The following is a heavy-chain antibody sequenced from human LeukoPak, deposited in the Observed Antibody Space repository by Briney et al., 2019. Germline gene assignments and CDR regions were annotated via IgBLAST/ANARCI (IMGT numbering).Heavy chain of an antibody. Sequence: TSETLSLTCAVSGYSISSGYYWGWIRQPPGKGLEWIGSIYHSGSTYYNPSLKSRVTISVDTSKNQFPLKLSSVTAADTAVYYCARRSVAAAANYYYYYVDVWGKGTTVTVSS. V-gene: IGHV4-38-2*01. CDR3: ARRSVAAAANYYYYYVDV. CDR2: IYHSGST. J-gene: IGHJ6*03. D-gene: IGHD6-13*01. CDR1: GYSISSGYY.